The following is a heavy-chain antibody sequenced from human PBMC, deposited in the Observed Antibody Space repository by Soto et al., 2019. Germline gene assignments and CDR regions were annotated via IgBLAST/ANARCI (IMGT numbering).Heavy chain of an antibody. V-gene: IGHV4-39*01. J-gene: IGHJ5*02. CDR2: IYYSGST. CDR1: GGSISSSSYY. CDR3: ARLLLGGQLVKGEVGNWFDP. D-gene: IGHD6-6*01. Sequence: SETLSLTCTVSGGSISSSSYYWGWIRQPPGKGLEWIGSIYYSGSTYYNPSLKSRVTISVDTSKNQFSLKLSSVTAADTAVYYCARLLLGGQLVKGEVGNWFDPWGQGTLVTVSS.